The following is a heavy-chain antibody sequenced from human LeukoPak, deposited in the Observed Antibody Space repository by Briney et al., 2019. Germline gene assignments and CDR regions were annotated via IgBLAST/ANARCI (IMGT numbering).Heavy chain of an antibody. CDR2: IYSGGST. V-gene: IGHV3-66*01. J-gene: IGHJ4*02. CDR3: AYFGSPHPTLDY. CDR1: GFTVSSNY. Sequence: GGSLRLSCAASGFTVSSNYMTWGRQAPGKGLEWVSVIYSGGSTYYADSVKGRFTISRDNSKNTLYLQVNSLRAEDMAVYYCAYFGSPHPTLDYWGQGTLVTVSS. D-gene: IGHD3-9*01.